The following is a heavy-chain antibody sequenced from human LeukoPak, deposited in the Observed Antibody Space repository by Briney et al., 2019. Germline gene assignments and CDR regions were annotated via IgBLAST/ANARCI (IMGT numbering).Heavy chain of an antibody. CDR1: GGSFSGYY. V-gene: IGHV4-34*01. CDR2: INHSGST. J-gene: IGHJ4*02. CDR3: ARGWWNWNYFYNQLGHYYFDY. Sequence: PSETLSLTCAVYGGSFSGYYWSWIRQPPGKGLEWIGEINHSGSTNYNPSLKSRVTISVDTSKNQFSLKLSSVTAADTAVYYCARGWWNWNYFYNQLGHYYFDYWGQGTLVTVSS. D-gene: IGHD1-7*01.